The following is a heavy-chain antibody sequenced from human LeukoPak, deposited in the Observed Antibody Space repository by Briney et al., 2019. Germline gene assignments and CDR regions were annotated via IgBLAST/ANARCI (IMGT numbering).Heavy chain of an antibody. CDR1: GGSFSGYY. J-gene: IGHJ5*02. Sequence: SETLSLTCAVYGGSFSGYYWGWIRQPPGKGLEWIGEINHSGSTNYNPSLKSRVTISVDTSKNQFSLKLSSVTAADTAVYYCARRSYGLIGLRTVAVKNWFDPWGQGTLVTVSS. CDR2: INHSGST. V-gene: IGHV4-34*01. D-gene: IGHD5-18*01. CDR3: ARRSYGLIGLRTVAVKNWFDP.